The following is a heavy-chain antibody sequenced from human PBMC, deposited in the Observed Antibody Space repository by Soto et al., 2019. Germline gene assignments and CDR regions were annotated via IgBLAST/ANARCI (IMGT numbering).Heavy chain of an antibody. V-gene: IGHV4-31*03. CDR1: GGSISSGGYY. J-gene: IGHJ4*02. CDR2: IYYSGST. CDR3: SRPVGVAAAGPFDS. D-gene: IGHD6-13*01. Sequence: QVQLQESGPGLVKPSQTLSLTCTVSGGSISSGGYYWSWIRQHPGKGLEWIGYIYYSGSTYYNPSLKGRVTIXVXTXXTQFSLKLSSVPAAATAVYYCSRPVGVAAAGPFDSWGQGTLVTVSS.